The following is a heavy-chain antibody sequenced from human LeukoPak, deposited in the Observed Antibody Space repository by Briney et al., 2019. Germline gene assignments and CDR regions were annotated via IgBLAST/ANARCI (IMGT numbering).Heavy chain of an antibody. D-gene: IGHD6-6*01. CDR1: GFTLSNYA. Sequence: GRSLRLSCAASGFTLSNYAMDWVRQAPGKGLEWVAVISYDGSNKYYADSVKGRFTISRDNSKNTLYLQMNSLRAEDTAVYYCAKDWGYSSSSTPLDYWGQGTLVTVSS. CDR3: AKDWGYSSSSTPLDY. V-gene: IGHV3-30*04. J-gene: IGHJ4*02. CDR2: ISYDGSNK.